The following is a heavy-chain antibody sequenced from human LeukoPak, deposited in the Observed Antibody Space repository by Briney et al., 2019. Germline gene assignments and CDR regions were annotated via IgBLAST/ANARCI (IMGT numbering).Heavy chain of an antibody. Sequence: SETVSLTCTVSGGSISISRYFWGGLPQPPGKGLEGNLSIYYSRSTYYNPSLKSRVTISVHTSKNQFSLKLSSVTAADTAVYYCARGLMIAAAVNWFDPWGQGTLVTVSS. D-gene: IGHD6-13*01. CDR1: GGSISISRYF. V-gene: IGHV4-39*07. CDR2: IYYSRST. CDR3: ARGLMIAAAVNWFDP. J-gene: IGHJ5*02.